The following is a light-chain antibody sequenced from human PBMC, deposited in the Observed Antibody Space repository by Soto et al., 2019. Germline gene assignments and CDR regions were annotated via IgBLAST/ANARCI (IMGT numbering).Light chain of an antibody. CDR2: AVS. CDR1: SGDVGSYNL. V-gene: IGLV2-23*02. J-gene: IGLJ1*01. Sequence: QSALTQPASVSGSPGQSITISCTGTSGDVGSYNLVSWYRQHPGKAPKLMIYAVSKRPSGVSDRFSGSRSANTASLTISGLQAEEEDDYYCCSYEGSITPYVFGTGTKVTVL. CDR3: CSYEGSITPYV.